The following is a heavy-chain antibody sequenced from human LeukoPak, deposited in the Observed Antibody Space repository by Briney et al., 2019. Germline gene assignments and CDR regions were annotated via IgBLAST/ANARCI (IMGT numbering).Heavy chain of an antibody. Sequence: PGRSLRLSCAASGFTFSSYAMHWVRQAPGKGLEWVAVISYDGSNKYYADSVKGRFTISRDNSKNTLYLQMNSLRAEDTAVYYCAREKDGAVAETGPDYWGRGTLVTVSS. D-gene: IGHD6-19*01. CDR2: ISYDGSNK. V-gene: IGHV3-30-3*01. CDR3: AREKDGAVAETGPDY. J-gene: IGHJ4*02. CDR1: GFTFSSYA.